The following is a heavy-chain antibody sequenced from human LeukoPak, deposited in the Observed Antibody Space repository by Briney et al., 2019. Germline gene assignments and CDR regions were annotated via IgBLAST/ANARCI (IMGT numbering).Heavy chain of an antibody. Sequence: PSETLSLTCAVYGGXFSGYYWSWIRQPPGKGLEWIGEINHSGSTNYNPSLKSRVTISVDTSKNQFSLKLSSVTAADTAVYYCARGDYRYGYVYWGQGTLVTVSS. J-gene: IGHJ4*02. V-gene: IGHV4-34*01. D-gene: IGHD5-18*01. CDR2: INHSGST. CDR1: GGXFSGYY. CDR3: ARGDYRYGYVY.